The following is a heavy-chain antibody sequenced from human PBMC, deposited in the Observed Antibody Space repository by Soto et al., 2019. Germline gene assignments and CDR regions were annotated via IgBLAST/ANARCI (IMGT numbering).Heavy chain of an antibody. CDR3: ARAPDCGEGSCYRHFDL. V-gene: IGHV3-11*01. Sequence: QVQLVESGGGLVKPGGSLRLSCVASGFKFTDYYMSWVRQAPGKGLEWLSYISGSGDVIYYADFVKGRFTISRDNAKKSVFLQMRSLRADDTALYYCARAPDCGEGSCYRHFDLWGQGTRVAVSS. D-gene: IGHD2-21*01. CDR1: GFKFTDYY. J-gene: IGHJ4*02. CDR2: ISGSGDVI.